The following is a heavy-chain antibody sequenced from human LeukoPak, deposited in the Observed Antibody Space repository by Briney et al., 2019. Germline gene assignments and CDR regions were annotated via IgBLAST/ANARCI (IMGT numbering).Heavy chain of an antibody. CDR1: GYSISSAYY. D-gene: IGHD2-15*01. J-gene: IGHJ5*02. V-gene: IGHV4-38-2*02. Sequence: SETLSLTCSVSGYSISSAYYWGWIRQPPGKGLEWIGSISHSAVTYYNPSLQSRVTVSLDTSKNQLSLELTSVTAADTAVYYCGREGKLNYGILVSWGQGTLVTVSS. CDR3: GREGKLNYGILVS. CDR2: ISHSAVT.